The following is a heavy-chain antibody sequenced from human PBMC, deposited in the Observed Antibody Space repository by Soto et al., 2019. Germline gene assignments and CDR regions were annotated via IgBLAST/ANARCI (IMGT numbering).Heavy chain of an antibody. J-gene: IGHJ6*02. CDR3: ATRGYCGGDCYSGDQYGMDV. Sequence: SSETLSLTCTVSGGSISSSSYYWGWIRQPPGKGLEWIGSIYYSGSTYYNPSLKSRVTISVDTSKNQFSLKLSSVTAADTAVYYCATRGYCGGDCYSGDQYGMDVWGQGTTVTVSS. CDR2: IYYSGST. CDR1: GGSISSSSYY. V-gene: IGHV4-39*01. D-gene: IGHD2-21*02.